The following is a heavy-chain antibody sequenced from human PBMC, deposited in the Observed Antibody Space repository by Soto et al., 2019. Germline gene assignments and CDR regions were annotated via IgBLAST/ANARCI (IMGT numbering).Heavy chain of an antibody. CDR1: GFTFSSYA. CDR3: AIEGLVATITFLLDY. D-gene: IGHD5-12*01. Sequence: EVQLLESGGGLVQPGGSLRLSCAASGFTFSSYAMSWVCQAPGKGLEWVSAISGSGGSTYYADSVKGRFTISRDNSKNTLYLQMNSLRAEDTAVYYCAIEGLVATITFLLDYWGQGTLVTVSS. J-gene: IGHJ4*02. CDR2: ISGSGGST. V-gene: IGHV3-23*01.